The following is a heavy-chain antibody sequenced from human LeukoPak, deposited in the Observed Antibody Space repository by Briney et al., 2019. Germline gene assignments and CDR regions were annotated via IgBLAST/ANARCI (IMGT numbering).Heavy chain of an antibody. J-gene: IGHJ4*02. Sequence: GGSLRLSCAASGFXFSSYGMHWVRQAPGMGLEWVAIISYDGSNKYYADSVKGRFTISRDNSRNTLYLQMNSLRAEDTALYYCAKVRVDAYVSPNDYWGQGTLVTVSS. CDR1: GFXFSSYG. CDR3: AKVRVDAYVSPNDY. D-gene: IGHD3-16*01. V-gene: IGHV3-30*18. CDR2: ISYDGSNK.